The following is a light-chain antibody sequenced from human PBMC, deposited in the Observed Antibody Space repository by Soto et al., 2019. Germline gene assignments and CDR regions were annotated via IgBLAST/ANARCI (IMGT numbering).Light chain of an antibody. CDR2: VNS. CDR3: QSYDSSLSAVV. V-gene: IGLV1-40*01. J-gene: IGLJ2*01. Sequence: QSVLTQPPSVSGAPGQRVTISCTGSSSNIGAGYDVHWYQQLPGTAPKLLIYVNSNRPSGVPDRFSGSKSDTSASLAITGLQAEDEADYYCQSYDSSLSAVVFGRGTKLTV. CDR1: SSNIGAGYD.